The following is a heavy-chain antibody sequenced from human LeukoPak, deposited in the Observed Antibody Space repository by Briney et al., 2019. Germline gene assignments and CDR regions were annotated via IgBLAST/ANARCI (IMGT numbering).Heavy chain of an antibody. D-gene: IGHD3-10*01. Sequence: GGFLRLSCTASGFSFSGHWMHWARQLPGKGLVWVSRISPTGSTTSYADSVKGRFTVSRDNAKNSLYLQMNSLRPEDTALYYCVKDMNPGGADVWGQGTTVTVSS. CDR3: VKDMNPGGADV. V-gene: IGHV3-74*01. J-gene: IGHJ6*02. CDR2: ISPTGSTT. CDR1: GFSFSGHW.